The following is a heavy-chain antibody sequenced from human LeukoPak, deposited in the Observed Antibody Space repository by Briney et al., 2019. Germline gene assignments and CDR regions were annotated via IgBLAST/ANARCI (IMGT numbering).Heavy chain of an antibody. CDR2: IRYDGSNK. CDR1: GFTFSSYG. CDR3: ARGLLAVAGTDY. V-gene: IGHV3-30*02. Sequence: HPGGSLRLSCAASGFTFSSYGMHWVRQAPGKGLGWVAFIRYDGSNKYYADSVKGRFTISRDNSKNSLYLQMNSLRAEDTAVYYCARGLLAVAGTDYWGQGTLVTVSS. J-gene: IGHJ4*02. D-gene: IGHD6-19*01.